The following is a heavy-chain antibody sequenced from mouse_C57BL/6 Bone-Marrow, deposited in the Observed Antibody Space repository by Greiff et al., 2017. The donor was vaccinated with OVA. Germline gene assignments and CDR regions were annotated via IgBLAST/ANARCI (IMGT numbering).Heavy chain of an antibody. CDR1: GYTFTSYW. CDR3: ARGETTVVAKYFDV. V-gene: IGHV1-55*01. Sequence: QVQLQQPGAELVKPGASVKMSCKASGYTFTSYWITWVKQRPGQGLEWIGDIYPGSGSTNYNEKFKSKATLTVDTSSSTAYMQLSSLTSEDSAVYYCARGETTVVAKYFDVWGTGTTVTVSS. CDR2: IYPGSGST. D-gene: IGHD1-1*01. J-gene: IGHJ1*03.